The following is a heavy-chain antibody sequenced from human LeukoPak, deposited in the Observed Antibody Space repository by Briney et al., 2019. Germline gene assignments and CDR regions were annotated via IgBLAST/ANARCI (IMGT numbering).Heavy chain of an antibody. Sequence: PGRSLRLSCAASGFTFSTYAMSWVRQAPGKGLEWVSAISGSGGSTYYADSVKGRFTISRDNSKNTLYLQMNSLRAEDTAVYYCAKVKVPHYYYYYGMDVWGQGTTVTVSS. J-gene: IGHJ6*02. CDR2: ISGSGGST. V-gene: IGHV3-23*01. CDR1: GFTFSTYA. CDR3: AKVKVPHYYYYYGMDV.